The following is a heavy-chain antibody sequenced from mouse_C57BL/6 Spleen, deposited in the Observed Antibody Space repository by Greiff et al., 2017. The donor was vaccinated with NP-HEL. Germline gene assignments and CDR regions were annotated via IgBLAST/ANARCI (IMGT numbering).Heavy chain of an antibody. CDR1: GYTFTSYW. J-gene: IGHJ4*01. Sequence: QVQLQQPGAELVKPGASVKMSCKASGYTFTSYWITWVKQRPGQGLEWIGDIYPGSGSTNYNEKFKSKATLTVDTSSSTAYMQLSSLTSEDSAVYYCSRWYYYGSSYVDYYAMGYWGQGTSVTVSS. CDR2: IYPGSGST. D-gene: IGHD1-1*01. V-gene: IGHV1-55*01. CDR3: SRWYYYGSSYVDYYAMGY.